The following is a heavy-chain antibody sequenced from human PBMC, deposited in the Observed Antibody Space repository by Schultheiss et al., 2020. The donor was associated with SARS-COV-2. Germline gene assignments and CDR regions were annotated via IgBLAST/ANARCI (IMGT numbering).Heavy chain of an antibody. CDR1: GGSFSGYY. J-gene: IGHJ4*02. V-gene: IGHV4-34*01. Sequence: GSLRLSCAVYGGSFSGYYWSWIRQPPGKGLEWIGEINHSGSTNYNPSLKSRVTISVDTSKNQFSLKLSSVTAADTAVYYCASARYCSSTSCYAVFDYWGQGTLVTVSS. CDR2: INHSGST. CDR3: ASARYCSSTSCYAVFDY. D-gene: IGHD2-2*01.